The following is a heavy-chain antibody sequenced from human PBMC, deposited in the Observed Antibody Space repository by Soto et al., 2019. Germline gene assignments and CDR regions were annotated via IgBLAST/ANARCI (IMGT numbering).Heavy chain of an antibody. J-gene: IGHJ2*01. CDR2: ISAYNGYT. Sequence: QVQLVQSGAEVKKPGASVKVFCKASGYTFTSYAITWVRQAPGHGLEWMGWISAYNGYTIHAQKFQGRVTMTTDTSTRTAYMGIRNLRFDNPAIYYCPRVVPNDILTGPYLYFDLWGRGTLVTVSS. CDR1: GYTFTSYA. D-gene: IGHD3-9*01. V-gene: IGHV1-18*01. CDR3: PRVVPNDILTGPYLYFDL.